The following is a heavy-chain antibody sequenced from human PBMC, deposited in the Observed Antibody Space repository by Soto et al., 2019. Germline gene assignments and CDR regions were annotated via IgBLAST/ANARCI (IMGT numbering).Heavy chain of an antibody. CDR3: ARQIYDSDTGPNFQYYFDS. CDR2: IYPGDSDT. V-gene: IGHV5-51*01. CDR1: GYSFTSYW. J-gene: IGHJ4*02. D-gene: IGHD3-22*01. Sequence: PGESLKISCKGSGYSFTSYWIGWVRQMPGKGLECMGIIYPGDSDTRYSPSFQGQVTISADKSISTAYLQWSSLRASDTAMYYCARQIYDSDTGPNFQYYFDSWGQGTPDTVSS.